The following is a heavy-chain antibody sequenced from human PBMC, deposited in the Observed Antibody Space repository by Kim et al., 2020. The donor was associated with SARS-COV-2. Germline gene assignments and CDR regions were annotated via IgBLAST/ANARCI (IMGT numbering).Heavy chain of an antibody. D-gene: IGHD2-15*01. Sequence: ASVKVSCKASGYTFTSYAMNWVRQAPGQGLEWMGWINTNTGNPTYAQGFTGRFVFSLDTSVSTAYLQISSLKAEDTAVYYCARGQAKLVVAATLVDWFDPWGQGTLVTVSS. V-gene: IGHV7-4-1*02. CDR3: ARGQAKLVVAATLVDWFDP. CDR1: GYTFTSYA. J-gene: IGHJ5*02. CDR2: INTNTGNP.